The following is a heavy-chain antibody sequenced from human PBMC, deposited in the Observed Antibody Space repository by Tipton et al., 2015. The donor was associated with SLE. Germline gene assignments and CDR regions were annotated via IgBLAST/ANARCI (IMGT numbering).Heavy chain of an antibody. D-gene: IGHD3-22*01. Sequence: TLSLTCTVSGDSMRSSMTTYYWSWIRQTAGKGPEWMGRIFVSGTTNYNPSLKSRVTMSVDTSENQFSLKLSSVTASDTAVYYCARGRIYDNSDYPYYFDYWGQGTLLTVSS. V-gene: IGHV4-61*02. CDR3: ARGRIYDNSDYPYYFDY. CDR2: IFVSGTT. J-gene: IGHJ4*02. CDR1: GDSMRSSMTTYY.